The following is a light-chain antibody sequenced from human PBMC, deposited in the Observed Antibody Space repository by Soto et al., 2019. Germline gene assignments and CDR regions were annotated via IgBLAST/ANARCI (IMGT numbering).Light chain of an antibody. Sequence: EIVLTQSPGTLSLSPGERATLSCRASQSVSSSYLAWYQQKPAQAPRLLIYAASSRATGIPDRFSGSGSGTHFTLTISRLEPEDFAVYYCQQYGSSPVTFGGGTKVEIK. CDR3: QQYGSSPVT. V-gene: IGKV3-20*01. CDR2: AAS. J-gene: IGKJ4*01. CDR1: QSVSSSY.